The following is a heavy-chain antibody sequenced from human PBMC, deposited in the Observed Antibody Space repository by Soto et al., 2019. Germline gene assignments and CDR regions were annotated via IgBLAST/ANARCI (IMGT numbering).Heavy chain of an antibody. Sequence: EVQVVESGGGLIQPGGSLRLSCAASGFIVSTNYINWVRQAPGKGLEWVSVIYSGGSTYYADSVKGRFTMSRDNSKTTVYLQMNSLRAEDTAVYYCARPHYYDGNGRFYYGMDVWGQGTTVTVSS. CDR2: IYSGGST. D-gene: IGHD3-22*01. V-gene: IGHV3-53*01. J-gene: IGHJ6*02. CDR1: GFIVSTNY. CDR3: ARPHYYDGNGRFYYGMDV.